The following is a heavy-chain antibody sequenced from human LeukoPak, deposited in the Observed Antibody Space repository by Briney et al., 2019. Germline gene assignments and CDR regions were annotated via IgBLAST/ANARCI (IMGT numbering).Heavy chain of an antibody. CDR1: GFTFSSYA. V-gene: IGHV3-23*01. J-gene: IGHJ4*02. D-gene: IGHD2-15*01. Sequence: GGSLRLSCAASGFTFSSYAMSWVRQAPGKGLEWVSAISGSGGSTYYADSVKGRFTISRDNSKNTLYLPMNSLRAEDTAVYYCAKDMMVVVVVAATGFDYWGQGTLVTVSS. CDR3: AKDMMVVVVVAATGFDY. CDR2: ISGSGGST.